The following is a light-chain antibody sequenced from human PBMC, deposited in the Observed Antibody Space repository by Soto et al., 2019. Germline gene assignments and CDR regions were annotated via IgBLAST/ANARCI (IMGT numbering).Light chain of an antibody. CDR2: DAS. V-gene: IGKV3-11*01. Sequence: EIVLTQSPATLSLSPGERATLSCRASQSVSSYVAWYQQKPGQAPRLLIYDASNRATDIPARFSGSGSGTDFTLTISSLEPEDLAVYYCQQRGNWPRTFGQGTKLEIK. J-gene: IGKJ2*01. CDR1: QSVSSY. CDR3: QQRGNWPRT.